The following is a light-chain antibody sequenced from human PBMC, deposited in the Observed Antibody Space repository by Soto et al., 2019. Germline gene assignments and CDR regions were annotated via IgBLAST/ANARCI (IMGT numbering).Light chain of an antibody. V-gene: IGKV3-11*01. CDR1: QSVSSY. J-gene: IGKJ1*01. Sequence: EIVLTQSPATLSLSPGERATLSCRASQSVSSYLAWYQQKPGQAPRLLIYDASNRATGIPARFSGSGSGTDFTLTISSLEPEDFAVYYCATAWTFGQGTKVDIK. CDR2: DAS. CDR3: ATAWT.